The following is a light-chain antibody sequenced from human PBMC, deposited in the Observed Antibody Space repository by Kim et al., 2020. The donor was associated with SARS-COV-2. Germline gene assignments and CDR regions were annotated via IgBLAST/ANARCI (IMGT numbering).Light chain of an antibody. CDR2: EAS. Sequence: LSPGERATLSCRASQSVSTYLAWYQHKYGQAPRLLIYEASNRATGIPARFSGSGSGTDFTLTISSLEPEDFAVYYCQQRTHWPPWTFGQGTKLEI. CDR1: QSVSTY. J-gene: IGKJ1*01. V-gene: IGKV3-11*01. CDR3: QQRTHWPPWT.